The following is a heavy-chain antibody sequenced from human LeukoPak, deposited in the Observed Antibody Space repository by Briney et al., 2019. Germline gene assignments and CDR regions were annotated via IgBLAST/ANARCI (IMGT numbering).Heavy chain of an antibody. CDR3: ARYGHYLYQYAMDV. J-gene: IGHJ6*02. Sequence: PSETLSLTCTVSGGSISSYYWSWIRQPPGKGLEWIGYIYYSGSTNYNPSLKSRVTISVDTSKNQFSLKLSSVTAADTAVYYCARYGHYLYQYAMDVWGQGTTVTVSS. CDR2: IYYSGST. D-gene: IGHD3-10*01. V-gene: IGHV4-59*08. CDR1: GGSISSYY.